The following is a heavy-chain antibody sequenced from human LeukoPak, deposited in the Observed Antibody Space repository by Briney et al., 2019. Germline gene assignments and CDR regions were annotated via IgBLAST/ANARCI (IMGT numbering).Heavy chain of an antibody. CDR1: GFTFSSYG. Sequence: PGGSLRLSCAASGFTFSSYGMHWVRQAPGKGLEWVAVISYDGSNKYYADSVKGRFTISRDNSKNTLYLQMNSLRAEDTAIYYCARGRLSVIASWGQGTLVTVSS. CDR3: ARGRLSVIAS. V-gene: IGHV3-30*03. CDR2: ISYDGSNK. D-gene: IGHD3-22*01. J-gene: IGHJ4*02.